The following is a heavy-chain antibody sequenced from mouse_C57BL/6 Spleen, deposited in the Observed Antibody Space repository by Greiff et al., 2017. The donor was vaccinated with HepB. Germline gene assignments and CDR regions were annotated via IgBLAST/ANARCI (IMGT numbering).Heavy chain of an antibody. CDR2: IYPGSGST. CDR3: ASLGIYYAMDY. D-gene: IGHD3-3*01. Sequence: QVHVKQPGAELVKPGASVKMSCKASGYTFTSYWITWVKQRPGQGLEWIGDIYPGSGSTNYNEKYKSKATLTVDTSSSTAYMQLSSLTSEDSAVYYCASLGIYYAMDYWGQGTSVTVSS. V-gene: IGHV1-55*01. J-gene: IGHJ4*01. CDR1: GYTFTSYW.